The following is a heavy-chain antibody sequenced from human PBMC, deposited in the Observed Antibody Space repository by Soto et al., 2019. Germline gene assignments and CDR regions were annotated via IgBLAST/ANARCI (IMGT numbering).Heavy chain of an antibody. J-gene: IGHJ5*02. CDR1: GFTFNTYD. D-gene: IGHD2-21*01. CDR3: VMSGTARLLRHSWFDT. Sequence: EVQLVESGGGLVKPGGSLRLSCAASGFTFNTYDMNWVRQAPGKGLEWLSSITTSSAYIYYADSLKGRITISRDNAKNSLILQMNSLRAEDTAVYYCVMSGTARLLRHSWFDTWGQGTLVTLSS. V-gene: IGHV3-21*01. CDR2: ITTSSAYI.